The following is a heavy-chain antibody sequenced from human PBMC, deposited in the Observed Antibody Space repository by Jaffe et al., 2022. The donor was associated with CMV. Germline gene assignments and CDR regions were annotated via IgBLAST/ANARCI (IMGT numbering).Heavy chain of an antibody. CDR2: INHSGNT. D-gene: IGHD3-3*01. J-gene: IGHJ6*03. V-gene: IGHV4-34*01. CDR1: GGSFSNYY. Sequence: QVQLQQWGAGLLKPSETLSLTCAVYGGSFSNYYWNWIRQPPGKGLEWIGEINHSGNTIYNPSLKSRVTISVDTSKNQFSLKLSSVSAADTAVYYCARGIRVFGVIVTDYSYYYYMDVWGKGTTVTVSS. CDR3: ARGIRVFGVIVTDYSYYYYMDV.